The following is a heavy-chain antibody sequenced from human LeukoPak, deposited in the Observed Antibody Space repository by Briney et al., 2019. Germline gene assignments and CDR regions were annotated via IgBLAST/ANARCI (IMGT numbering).Heavy chain of an antibody. J-gene: IGHJ4*02. CDR2: ITGSGTST. CDR3: VIWGDYDVLTGYYVPDY. V-gene: IGHV3-23*01. D-gene: IGHD3-9*01. CDR1: GFTLSNYA. Sequence: GASLRLSCVASGFTLSNYAMSWVRQAPGKGLEWVSAITGSGTSTYYADSLKGRFTISRDNSKNTVFLQMNSLRHEDTAIYYCVIWGDYDVLTGYYVPDYWGQGTLVTVSS.